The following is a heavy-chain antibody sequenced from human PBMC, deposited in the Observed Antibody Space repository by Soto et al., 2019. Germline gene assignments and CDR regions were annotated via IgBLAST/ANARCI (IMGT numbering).Heavy chain of an antibody. CDR1: GGTFSSYA. CDR2: IIPVFGAT. J-gene: IGHJ4*02. D-gene: IGHD3-22*01. CDR3: AGSPECFYALSQLVITTFGCY. V-gene: IGHV1-69*01. Sequence: QVQLVQSGAEVKKPGSSVKVSCKASGGTFSSYAFSWVRQAPGQGLEWMGGIIPVFGATNFAQRFRGRVTFTADASTNTAYMVLSSLRSEDTAVYYCAGSPECFYALSQLVITTFGCYLGQGTLVAVS.